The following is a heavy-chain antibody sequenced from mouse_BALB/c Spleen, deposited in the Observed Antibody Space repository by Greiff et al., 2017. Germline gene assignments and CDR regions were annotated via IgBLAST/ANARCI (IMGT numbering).Heavy chain of an antibody. V-gene: IGHV2-9-2*01. Sequence: VQLVESGPGLVAPSQSLSITCTVSGFSLTSYDISWIRQPPGKGLEWLGVIWTGGGTNYNSAFMSRLSSSKDNSKSQVFLKMNSLQTDDTAIYYCVRDGGYCAMDDWGQGNSVPVSS. J-gene: IGHJ4*01. CDR1: GFSLTSYD. CDR3: VRDGGYCAMDD. CDR2: IWTGGGT.